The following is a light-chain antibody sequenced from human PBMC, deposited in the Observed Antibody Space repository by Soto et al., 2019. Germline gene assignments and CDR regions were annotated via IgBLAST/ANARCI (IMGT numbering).Light chain of an antibody. CDR3: QQYEDLPIT. Sequence: DIQMTQSPSSLSASVGDRVTITCQASQDISNYLNLYQQKPGKAPKLLIFDASIVETGVPSRFSGSGSRTDFTFTSHSLQPADAATHYCQQYEDLPITFGGGTKVVIK. J-gene: IGKJ4*01. V-gene: IGKV1-33*01. CDR1: QDISNY. CDR2: DAS.